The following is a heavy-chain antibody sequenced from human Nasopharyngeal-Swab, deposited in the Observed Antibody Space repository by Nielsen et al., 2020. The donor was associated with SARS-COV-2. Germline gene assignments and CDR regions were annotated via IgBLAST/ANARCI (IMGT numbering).Heavy chain of an antibody. CDR1: AFTFSDYY. D-gene: IGHD3-10*01. CDR2: ISSSGSTI. V-gene: IGHV3-11*01. Sequence: GSLKISCAASAFTFSDYYMSWSRQAPGKGLELVSYISSSGSTIYYSDSVKGRFTISRDNAKNSLYLQMNSLRAEDTAVYYCANHLPGTYYFDYWGQGTLVTVSS. CDR3: ANHLPGTYYFDY. J-gene: IGHJ4*02.